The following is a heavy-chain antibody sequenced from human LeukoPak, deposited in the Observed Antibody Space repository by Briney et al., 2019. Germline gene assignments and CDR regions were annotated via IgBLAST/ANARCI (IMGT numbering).Heavy chain of an antibody. Sequence: GGSLRLSCAASGFTFSSYGMSWVRQAPGKGLEWVSAISGSGDNTYYADSVKGRFTISRDNSKNTLYLQMNSLRAEDTAVYYCAKERGGEFDYWGQGTLVTVSS. D-gene: IGHD2-21*01. J-gene: IGHJ4*02. CDR3: AKERGGEFDY. CDR2: ISGSGDNT. CDR1: GFTFSSYG. V-gene: IGHV3-23*01.